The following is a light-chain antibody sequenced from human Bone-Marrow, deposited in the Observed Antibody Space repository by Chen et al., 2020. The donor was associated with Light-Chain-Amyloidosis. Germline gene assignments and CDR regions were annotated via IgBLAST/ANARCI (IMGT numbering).Light chain of an antibody. CDR1: NIGSTS. CDR3: QVWARSSDRPV. CDR2: DDS. V-gene: IGLV3-21*02. J-gene: IGLJ3*02. Sequence: SYVLTQPSSVSVAPGQTATIACGGNNIGSTSVHWYQQTPGQAPLLVVYDDSDRPSGIPERLSGSNSGNTATLTISRVEAGDEADYYWQVWARSSDRPVFGGGTKLTVL.